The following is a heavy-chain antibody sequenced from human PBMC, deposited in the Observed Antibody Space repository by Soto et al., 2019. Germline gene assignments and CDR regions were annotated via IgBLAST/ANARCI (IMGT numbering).Heavy chain of an antibody. CDR1: GGTFSSYA. CDR3: ARDRLYDSSGYYYPNGYYYGMDV. D-gene: IGHD3-22*01. CDR2: IIPIFGTA. V-gene: IGHV1-69*06. J-gene: IGHJ6*02. Sequence: SVKVSCKASGGTFSSYAISWVRQAPGQGLEWMGGIIPIFGTANYAQKFQGRVTITADKSTSTAYMELSSLRSEDMAVYYCARDRLYDSSGYYYPNGYYYGMDVWGQGTTVTVSS.